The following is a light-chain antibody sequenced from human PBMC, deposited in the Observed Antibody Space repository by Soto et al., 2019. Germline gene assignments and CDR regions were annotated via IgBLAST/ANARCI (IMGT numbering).Light chain of an antibody. CDR1: SNIGANT. J-gene: IGLJ1*01. Sequence: SNIGANTVNWYQQLPGTAPKLLISSNDRRPSGVPDRFSGSKSGTSASLAISGLQSEDDADYYCSSYAGSNTHVFGTGTRSPS. CDR3: SSYAGSNTHV. CDR2: SND. V-gene: IGLV1-44*01.